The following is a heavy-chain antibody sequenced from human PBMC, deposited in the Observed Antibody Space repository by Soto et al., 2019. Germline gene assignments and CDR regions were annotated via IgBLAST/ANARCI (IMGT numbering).Heavy chain of an antibody. CDR1: GGSINSYY. CDR2: IFYSGNT. Sequence: SETLSLTSTLSGGSINSYYWSWIRQSPGKGLEWIGYIFYSGNTNYNPSLNSRVTLSVDTSKNQFSLKLTSVTAADTAVYYCARHAPGDPFDSWGQGTLVTVS. CDR3: ARHAPGDPFDS. V-gene: IGHV4-59*08. J-gene: IGHJ4*02.